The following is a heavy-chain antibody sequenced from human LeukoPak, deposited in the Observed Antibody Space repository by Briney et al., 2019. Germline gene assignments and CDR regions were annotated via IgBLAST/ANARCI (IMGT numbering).Heavy chain of an antibody. CDR3: VKEVVATIPPL. V-gene: IGHV3-NL1*01. CDR1: GFIFSTYG. CDR2: IDTKGTRT. Sequence: GSLRLSCAASGFIFSTYGMHWVRQAPGKGLEWVSGIDTKGTRTYYADSMKGRFTISRDNSKNTLFLQMNSLRAEDTAVYYCVKEVVATIPPLWGQGTLVTVSS. D-gene: IGHD5-12*01. J-gene: IGHJ4*02.